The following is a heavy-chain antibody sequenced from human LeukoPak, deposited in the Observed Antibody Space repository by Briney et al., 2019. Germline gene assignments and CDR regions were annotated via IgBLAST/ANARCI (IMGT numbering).Heavy chain of an antibody. V-gene: IGHV3-20*04. CDR3: ARMLDQLVPHLDY. J-gene: IGHJ4*02. Sequence: GGPLRLSCAASGFTFDDYGMSWVRQVPGKGLEWVSGINWNGGSTGYADSVKGRFTISRDNAKNSLYLQMNSLRAEDTALYYCARMLDQLVPHLDYWGQGTLVTVSS. CDR1: GFTFDDYG. CDR2: INWNGGST. D-gene: IGHD6-13*01.